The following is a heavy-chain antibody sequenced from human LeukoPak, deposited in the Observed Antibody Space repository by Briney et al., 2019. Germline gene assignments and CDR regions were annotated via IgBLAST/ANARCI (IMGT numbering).Heavy chain of an antibody. J-gene: IGHJ4*02. Sequence: GGSLRLSCRGSGFTFGDYAMSWFRQAPERGLEYIGFIRSKVYGGTPEYAASVRGRFTISRDDSKSITYLQMNSLKSEDTAVYYCSREGGSGRAYDYWGQGTVVTVSS. CDR2: IRSKVYGGTP. V-gene: IGHV3-49*03. CDR1: GFTFGDYA. CDR3: SREGGSGRAYDY. D-gene: IGHD6-19*01.